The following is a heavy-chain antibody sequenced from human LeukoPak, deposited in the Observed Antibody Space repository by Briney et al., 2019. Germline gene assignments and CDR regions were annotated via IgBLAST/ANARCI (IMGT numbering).Heavy chain of an antibody. V-gene: IGHV3-30*02. J-gene: IGHJ4*02. CDR1: GFTFSRYG. CDR3: AKVATGGYYWDYFDY. CDR2: TQYDGRNK. D-gene: IGHD3-3*01. Sequence: GGSLRLSCTASGFTFSRYGIHWVRQAPGRGLEWVAFTQYDGRNKYYADSVKGRFTISRDNSKNTLCLQMNSLRAEDTAVYYCAKVATGGYYWDYFDYWGQGTLVTVSS.